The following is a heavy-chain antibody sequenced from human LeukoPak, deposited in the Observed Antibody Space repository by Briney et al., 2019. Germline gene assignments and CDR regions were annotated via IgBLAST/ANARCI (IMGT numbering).Heavy chain of an antibody. V-gene: IGHV3-21*01. CDR2: ISSSSSYI. D-gene: IGHD6-13*01. Sequence: KPGGSLRLSCAASGFTFSSYSMNWVRQAQGKGLEWVSSISSSSSYIYYADSVKGRFTISRDNAKNSLYLQMNSLRAEDTAVYYCASKERKAAAANGSYWGQGTLVTVSS. J-gene: IGHJ4*02. CDR1: GFTFSSYS. CDR3: ASKERKAAAANGSY.